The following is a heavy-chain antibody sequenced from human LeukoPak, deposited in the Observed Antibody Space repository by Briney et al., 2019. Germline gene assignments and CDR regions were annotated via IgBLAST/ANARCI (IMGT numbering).Heavy chain of an antibody. CDR1: GFTFSDYW. Sequence: GGSLRLSCAASGFTFSDYWMSWMRQAPGKGLEWAANIKYDGDEEYYVDSVKGRFTISRDNAKNSVYLQLNSLRVEDTAVYYCKSGGAAPGSFDNWGQETLVTVSP. D-gene: IGHD1-1*01. CDR2: IKYDGDEE. V-gene: IGHV3-7*01. J-gene: IGHJ4*02. CDR3: KSGGAAPGSFDN.